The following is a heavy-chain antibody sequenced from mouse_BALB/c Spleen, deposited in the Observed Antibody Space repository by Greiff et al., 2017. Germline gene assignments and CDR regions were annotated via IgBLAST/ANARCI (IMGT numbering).Heavy chain of an antibody. CDR2: ISSGGST. D-gene: IGHD2-4*01. CDR3: ARASSTMITKFAY. V-gene: IGHV5-6-5*01. CDR1: GFTFSSYA. Sequence: EVHLVESGGGLVKPGGSLKLSCAASGFTFSSYAMSWVRQTPEKRLEWVASISSGGSTYYPDSVKGRFTISRDNARNILYLQMSSLRSEDTAMYYCARASSTMITKFAYWGQGTLVTVSA. J-gene: IGHJ3*01.